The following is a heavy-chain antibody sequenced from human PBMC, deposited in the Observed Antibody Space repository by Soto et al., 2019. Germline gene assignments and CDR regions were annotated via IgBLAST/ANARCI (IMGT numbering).Heavy chain of an antibody. CDR3: TNDTFGAWDS. CDR2: INPESTTL. V-gene: IGHV3-74*01. J-gene: IGHJ4*02. D-gene: IGHD3-22*01. CDR1: EITFNIYW. Sequence: PGGSLRFSCTASEITFNIYWMHWIRQAPGKALVWFSRINPESTTLTYADSVTGRFTISRDSAKTTLYLQMNGLSAEDTALYYCTNDTFGAWDSWGQGTLVTVSS.